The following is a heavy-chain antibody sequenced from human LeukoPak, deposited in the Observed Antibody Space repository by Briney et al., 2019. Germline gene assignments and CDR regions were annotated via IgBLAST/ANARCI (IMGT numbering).Heavy chain of an antibody. Sequence: PSETLSLTCTVSGGSISSYYWGWIRQPPGKGLEWIGSISYSGSTYYNPSLKSRVTISLDTSKNKFSLELSSVTAADTAVYYCARESGSFPFSSWGQGTLVTVSS. J-gene: IGHJ5*02. CDR2: ISYSGST. CDR3: ARESGSFPFSS. V-gene: IGHV4-39*07. D-gene: IGHD1-26*01. CDR1: GGSISSYY.